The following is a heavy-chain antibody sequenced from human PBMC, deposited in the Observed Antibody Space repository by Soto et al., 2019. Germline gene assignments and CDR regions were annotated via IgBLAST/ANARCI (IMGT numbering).Heavy chain of an antibody. Sequence: PSETLSLTCTVSGGSISSGGYYWSWIRQHPGKGLEWIGYMYYSGSTYYNPSLKSRVTISRDTSKNQFSLKLSSVTAADTAVYYCARGGYSGYVFIAFDIWGQGKMVTVSS. V-gene: IGHV4-31*03. CDR2: MYYSGST. CDR1: GGSISSGGYY. CDR3: ARGGYSGYVFIAFDI. J-gene: IGHJ3*02. D-gene: IGHD5-12*01.